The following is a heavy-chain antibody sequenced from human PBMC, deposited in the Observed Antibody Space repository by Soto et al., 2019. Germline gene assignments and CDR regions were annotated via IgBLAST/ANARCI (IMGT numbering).Heavy chain of an antibody. J-gene: IGHJ6*02. CDR1: GGSISSYY. D-gene: IGHD3-22*01. CDR2: IYTSGST. CDR3: ARVRYHDSSQDX. V-gene: IGHV4-4*07. Sequence: SETLSLTCTVSGGSISSYYWSWIRQPAGKGPEWIWRIYTSGSTNYNPSLKSRVTLSVDTSKNQFSLKLSSVTDAETAVYYCARVRYHDSSQDXWGQGTTVTVSX.